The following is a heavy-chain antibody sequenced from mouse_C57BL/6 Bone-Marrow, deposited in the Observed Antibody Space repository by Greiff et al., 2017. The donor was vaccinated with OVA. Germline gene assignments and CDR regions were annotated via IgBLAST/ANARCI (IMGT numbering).Heavy chain of an antibody. CDR3: ARDLKNDYAFAY. D-gene: IGHD2-4*01. CDR2: ISYSGST. J-gene: IGHJ3*01. Sequence: EVQLQQSGPGMVKPSQSLSLTCTVTGYSITSGYDWHWIRHFPGNKLEWMGYISYSGSTNYNPSLKSRISITHDTSKNHFFLKLNSVTTEYTATYYCARDLKNDYAFAYWGQGTLVTVSA. V-gene: IGHV3-1*01. CDR1: GYSITSGYD.